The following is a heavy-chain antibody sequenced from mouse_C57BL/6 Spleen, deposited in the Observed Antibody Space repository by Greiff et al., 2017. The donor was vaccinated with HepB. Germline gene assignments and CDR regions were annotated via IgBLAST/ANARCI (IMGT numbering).Heavy chain of an antibody. Sequence: EVQVVESGGGLVKPGGSLKLSCAASGFTFSSYAMSWVRQTPEKRLEWVATISDGGSYTYYPDNVKGRFTISRDNAKNNLYLQMSHLKSEDTAMYYCARWDYYGSSPYAMDYWGQGTSVTVSS. CDR1: GFTFSSYA. V-gene: IGHV5-4*01. J-gene: IGHJ4*01. CDR2: ISDGGSYT. D-gene: IGHD1-1*01. CDR3: ARWDYYGSSPYAMDY.